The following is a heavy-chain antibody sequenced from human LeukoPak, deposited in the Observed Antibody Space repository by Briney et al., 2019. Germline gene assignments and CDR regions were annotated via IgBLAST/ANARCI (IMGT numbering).Heavy chain of an antibody. D-gene: IGHD5-18*01. CDR2: INHSGSS. CDR3: ARGRAMVTDAFDI. V-gene: IGHV4-34*01. Sequence: PSETLSLTCAVYGGSFSGYYWSWTRQSPGKGLEWIGEINHSGSSNNNLSLKSRVTMSVDTSKNQFFLKLTSVTAADTAVYYCARGRAMVTDAFDIWGQGTRVTVSS. CDR1: GGSFSGYY. J-gene: IGHJ3*02.